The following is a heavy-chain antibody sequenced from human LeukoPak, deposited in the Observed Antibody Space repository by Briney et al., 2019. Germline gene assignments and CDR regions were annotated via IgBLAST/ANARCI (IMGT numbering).Heavy chain of an antibody. CDR1: GFTFSSYS. J-gene: IGHJ3*02. Sequence: GGSLRPSCAASGFTFSSYSMNWVRQAPGKGLEWVSSISSSSSYIYYADSVKGRFTISRDNAKNSLYLQMNSLRAEDTAVYYCARGQGVYHPDAFDIWGQGTMVTVSS. D-gene: IGHD2-8*01. CDR2: ISSSSSYI. V-gene: IGHV3-21*01. CDR3: ARGQGVYHPDAFDI.